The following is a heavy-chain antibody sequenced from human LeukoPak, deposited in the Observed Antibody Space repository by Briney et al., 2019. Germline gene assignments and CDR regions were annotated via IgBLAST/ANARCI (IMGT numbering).Heavy chain of an antibody. CDR3: ARVWQWLFAVDY. CDR2: IYYSGST. V-gene: IGHV4-61*01. D-gene: IGHD6-19*01. Sequence: SETLSLTCTVSGGSVSSGSYYWSWIRQPPGKGLEWIGYIYYSGSTNYNPSLKSRVTISVDTSKNQFSLKLSSVTAADTAMYYCARVWQWLFAVDYWGQGTLVTVSS. CDR1: GGSVSSGSYY. J-gene: IGHJ4*02.